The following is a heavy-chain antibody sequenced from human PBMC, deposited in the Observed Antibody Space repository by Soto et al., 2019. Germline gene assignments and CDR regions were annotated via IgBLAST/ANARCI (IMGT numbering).Heavy chain of an antibody. J-gene: IGHJ6*02. CDR1: RGTFSSYA. Sequence: SVKVSCTASRGTFSSYAISWVRQAPGQGLEWMGGIIPIFGTANYAQKFQGRVTITADESTSTAYMELRSLRSEDTAVYYCARGTIVVVPAAILGGYYYGMDVAGQGTTVTVS. CDR3: ARGTIVVVPAAILGGYYYGMDV. CDR2: IIPIFGTA. V-gene: IGHV1-69*13. D-gene: IGHD2-2*01.